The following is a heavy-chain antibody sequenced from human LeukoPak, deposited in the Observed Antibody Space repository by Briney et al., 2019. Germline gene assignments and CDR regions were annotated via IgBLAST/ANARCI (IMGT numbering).Heavy chain of an antibody. CDR2: IYYSGST. V-gene: IGHV4-59*01. Sequence: SETLSLTCTVSGGSISSYYWSWMRQLPGKGLEWIGYIYYSGSTNYNPSLKSRATISVDPSKNQFSLKLSSVTAADTAVYYCARGGTYYYDSSGSNKALWDYWGQGTLVTVSS. D-gene: IGHD3-22*01. CDR3: ARGGTYYYDSSGSNKALWDY. CDR1: GGSISSYY. J-gene: IGHJ4*02.